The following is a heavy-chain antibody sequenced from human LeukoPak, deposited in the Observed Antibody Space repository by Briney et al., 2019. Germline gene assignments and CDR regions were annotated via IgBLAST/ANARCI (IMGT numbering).Heavy chain of an antibody. CDR1: GFTFSNYA. CDR2: ISGGGGST. V-gene: IGHV3-23*01. D-gene: IGHD1-26*01. J-gene: IGHJ4*02. Sequence: GGSLRLSCVASGFTFSNYAMSWVRQAPGKGLEWVSGISGGGGSTYYADSVKGRLTISRDNSKNTLYLQMNSLRAEDTAVYYCAKSATVGIKAPFDCWGQGALVTVSS. CDR3: AKSATVGIKAPFDC.